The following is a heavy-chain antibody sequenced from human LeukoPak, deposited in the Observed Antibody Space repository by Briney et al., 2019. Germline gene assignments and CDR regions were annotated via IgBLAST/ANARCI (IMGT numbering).Heavy chain of an antibody. J-gene: IGHJ5*02. D-gene: IGHD4-17*01. CDR2: ISSSSSYI. V-gene: IGHV3-21*01. Sequence: PGGSLRLSCAASGFTFSSYSMNWVRQAPGKGLEWVSSISSSSSYIYYADSVKGRFTISRDNAKNSLYLQMNSLRAEDTAVYYCARGRQSYDYGDGVWFDPWGQGTLVTVSS. CDR3: ARGRQSYDYGDGVWFDP. CDR1: GFTFSSYS.